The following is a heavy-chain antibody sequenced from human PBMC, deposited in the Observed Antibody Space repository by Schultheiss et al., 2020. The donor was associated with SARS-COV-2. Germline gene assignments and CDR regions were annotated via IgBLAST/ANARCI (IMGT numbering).Heavy chain of an antibody. Sequence: GESLKISCAASGFTFSSYAMHWVRQAPGKGLEWVAVISYDGSNKYYADSVKGRFTISRDNSKNTLYLQMNSLRAEDTAVYYCARDGIRMRAMPHYWGQGTLVTVSS. J-gene: IGHJ4*02. V-gene: IGHV3-30*01. D-gene: IGHD2-2*01. CDR3: ARDGIRMRAMPHY. CDR2: ISYDGSNK. CDR1: GFTFSSYA.